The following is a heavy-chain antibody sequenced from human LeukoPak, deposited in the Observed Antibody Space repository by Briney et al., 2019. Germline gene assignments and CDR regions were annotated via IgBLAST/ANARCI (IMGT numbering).Heavy chain of an antibody. D-gene: IGHD2-15*01. J-gene: IGHJ5*02. Sequence: GVSLKISCKGSGYSINNYLIGWVRPVPGKGLGWIGIIYSADSDIRYSPSLQGEVTISADKSISTAYLQWSSLKASDTAMYYCARQEYCSGGSCYTWFDPWGQGTLVTVSS. CDR1: GYSINNYL. CDR2: IYSADSDI. CDR3: ARQEYCSGGSCYTWFDP. V-gene: IGHV5-51*01.